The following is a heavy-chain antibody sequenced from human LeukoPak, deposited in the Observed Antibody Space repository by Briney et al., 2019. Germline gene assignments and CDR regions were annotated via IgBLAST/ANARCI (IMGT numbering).Heavy chain of an antibody. J-gene: IGHJ4*02. CDR1: GFTVSSNF. Sequence: GGSLRLSCAASGFTVSSNFMSWVRQAPGKGLEWASVIFSGGNTYYAESVRGRFTSSRDNSKNTLYLQMDSLRADDTAVYYCANGKSDLFDYWGQGTQVTVSS. CDR3: ANGKSDLFDY. CDR2: IFSGGNT. V-gene: IGHV3-66*02.